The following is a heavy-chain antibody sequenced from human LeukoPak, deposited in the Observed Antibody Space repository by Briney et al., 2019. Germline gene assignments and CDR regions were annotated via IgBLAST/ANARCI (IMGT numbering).Heavy chain of an antibody. D-gene: IGHD3-10*01. V-gene: IGHV3-23*01. Sequence: GGSLRLSCAASGFTFSSYAMSWVRQAPGKGLEWVSAISGGGGSTYYADSVKGRFTISRDNSKNTLYLQMNSLRAEDTAVYYCAKEIMYYYGSGSYPDYWGQGTLVTVSS. J-gene: IGHJ4*02. CDR2: ISGGGGST. CDR1: GFTFSSYA. CDR3: AKEIMYYYGSGSYPDY.